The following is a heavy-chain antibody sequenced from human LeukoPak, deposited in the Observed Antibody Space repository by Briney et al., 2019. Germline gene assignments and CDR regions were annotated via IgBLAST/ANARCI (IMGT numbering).Heavy chain of an antibody. CDR2: ISAYNGNT. CDR3: ARGEGGYSISWYDY. D-gene: IGHD6-13*01. J-gene: IGHJ4*02. CDR1: GYTFTSYG. V-gene: IGHV1-18*01. Sequence: ASVKVSCKASGYTFTSYGISWVRQAPGQGLEWMGWISAYNGNTNFAQKLQGRVTMTTDTSTSTDYMELRSLRSDDTAVYYCARGEGGYSISWYDYWGQGTLVTVSS.